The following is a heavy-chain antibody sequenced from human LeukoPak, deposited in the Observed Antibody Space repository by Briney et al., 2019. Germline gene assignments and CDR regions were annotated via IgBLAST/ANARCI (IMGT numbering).Heavy chain of an antibody. Sequence: ASVKVSCKASGYTFTSYGISWVRQAPGQGLEWMGWISAYNGNTNYAQKLQGRVTMTTDTSTSTAYMELRSLRFDDTAVYYCARAGGYSYQLTEGGDAFDIWGQGTMVTVSS. CDR1: GYTFTSYG. D-gene: IGHD5-18*01. J-gene: IGHJ3*02. CDR3: ARAGGYSYQLTEGGDAFDI. V-gene: IGHV1-18*04. CDR2: ISAYNGNT.